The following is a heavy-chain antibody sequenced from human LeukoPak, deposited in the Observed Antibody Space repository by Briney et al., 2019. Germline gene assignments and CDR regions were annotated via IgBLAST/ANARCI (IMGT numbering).Heavy chain of an antibody. CDR1: GYTFTNYN. CDR3: ARGLDSDFLDYNWFDS. Sequence: ASVKVSCKASGYTFTNYNVNWVRQATGQGLEWMGWMNPISGYTGYAQKFQGRVTMTRDTSISTAYMELSSLRSEDTAVYYCARGLDSDFLDYNWFDSWGQGTLVTVSS. J-gene: IGHJ5*01. D-gene: IGHD2-21*01. V-gene: IGHV1-8*01. CDR2: MNPISGYT.